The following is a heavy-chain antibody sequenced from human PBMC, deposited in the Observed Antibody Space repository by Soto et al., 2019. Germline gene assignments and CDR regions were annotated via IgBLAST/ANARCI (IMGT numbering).Heavy chain of an antibody. J-gene: IGHJ4*02. CDR2: IRDRAFSYAT. Sequence: EVLLVESGGGLVQPGGSLKLSCAASGFVFKDSSIHWVRQASGKGLEWVGRIRDRAFSYATAYAASVKGRFTISRDDSTNTAYLQMNSPKTADTPIYYCTRLISAAQDYWGQGTLVTLSS. D-gene: IGHD3-10*01. V-gene: IGHV3-73*01. CDR1: GFVFKDSS. CDR3: TRLISAAQDY.